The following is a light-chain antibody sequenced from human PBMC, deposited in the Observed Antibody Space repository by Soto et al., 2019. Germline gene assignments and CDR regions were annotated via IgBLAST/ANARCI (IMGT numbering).Light chain of an antibody. CDR2: AAS. CDR3: QKYNSAPWT. J-gene: IGKJ1*01. Sequence: DIQMTQSPSSLSSSIGDRVTITCRASQGINNFVAWYQQKPGKVPKLLIYAASTLQSGVPSRFSGSGSETDFTLTISSLQPEDVATYYCQKYNSAPWTFGQGTKVDIK. V-gene: IGKV1-27*01. CDR1: QGINNF.